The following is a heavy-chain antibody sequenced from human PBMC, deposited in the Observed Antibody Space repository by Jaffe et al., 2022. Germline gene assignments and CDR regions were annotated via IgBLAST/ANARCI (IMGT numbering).Heavy chain of an antibody. J-gene: IGHJ6*04. CDR1: GFTFSDLD. D-gene: IGHD5-18*01. CDR2: VGRSGVGT. V-gene: IGHV3-23*01. Sequence: EVQLLESGGDLVQVGGSLRLSCAASGFTFSDLDMSWARQAPGKGLEWVSTVGRSGVGTNYADSVQGRFTISRDNSKNMVYLQMSGLRAEDTAVYYCATQRWLDVWGKGTTVTVSS. CDR3: ATQRWLDV.